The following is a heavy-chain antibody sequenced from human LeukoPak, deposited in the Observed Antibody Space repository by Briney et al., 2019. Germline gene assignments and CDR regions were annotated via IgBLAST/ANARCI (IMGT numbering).Heavy chain of an antibody. CDR3: AREVYDSSGYSIDY. Sequence: GGSLRLSCAASGFTFSSYGMHWVRQAPGKGLEWVAVIWYDGSNKYYADSVKGRFTISRDNSKNTLYLQMNSLRAEDTAVYYCAREVYDSSGYSIDYWGQGTLVTVSS. J-gene: IGHJ4*02. CDR2: IWYDGSNK. D-gene: IGHD3-22*01. CDR1: GFTFSSYG. V-gene: IGHV3-33*01.